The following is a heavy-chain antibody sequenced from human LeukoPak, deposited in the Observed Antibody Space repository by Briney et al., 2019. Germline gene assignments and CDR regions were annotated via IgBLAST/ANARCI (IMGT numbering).Heavy chain of an antibody. Sequence: GSSVNVSCKSSGYTFTGYYMHWVRQAPGQGLDCMGWMNPNSGGTNYAQKFQGRVTMTRDTSISTAYMELSRLRSDDTAVYYCARSLGYCSSTSCSMTVWGQGTTVTVSS. D-gene: IGHD2-2*01. CDR2: MNPNSGGT. V-gene: IGHV1-2*02. CDR3: ARSLGYCSSTSCSMTV. J-gene: IGHJ6*02. CDR1: GYTFTGYY.